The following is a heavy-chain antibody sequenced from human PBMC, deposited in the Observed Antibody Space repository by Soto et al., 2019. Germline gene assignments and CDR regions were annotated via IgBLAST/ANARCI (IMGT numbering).Heavy chain of an antibody. Sequence: QLQLQESGPGLVKPSETLSLTCTVSGGSISSSSYNWGWIRQPPGKGLEWIGSIYYSGSTYYNPSLKSRVTMSVDASKNQFSLKLSSVTAADTAVYYCARGGNGYYGLDVWGQGTTVTVSS. J-gene: IGHJ6*02. D-gene: IGHD3-16*01. CDR3: ARGGNGYYGLDV. V-gene: IGHV4-39*01. CDR1: GGSISSSSYN. CDR2: IYYSGST.